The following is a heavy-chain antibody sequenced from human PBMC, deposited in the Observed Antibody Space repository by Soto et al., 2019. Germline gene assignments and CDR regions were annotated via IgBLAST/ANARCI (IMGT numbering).Heavy chain of an antibody. CDR2: IDPSDSYT. D-gene: IGHD6-19*01. CDR1: GYSFTSYW. Sequence: GESLKISCKGSGYSFTSYWISWVRQMPGKGLEWMGRIDPSDSYTNYSPSFQGHVTISADKSISTAYLQWSSLKASDTAMYYCARSSEQWLAQGYYYYGMDVWGQGTTVTVSS. V-gene: IGHV5-10-1*01. CDR3: ARSSEQWLAQGYYYYGMDV. J-gene: IGHJ6*02.